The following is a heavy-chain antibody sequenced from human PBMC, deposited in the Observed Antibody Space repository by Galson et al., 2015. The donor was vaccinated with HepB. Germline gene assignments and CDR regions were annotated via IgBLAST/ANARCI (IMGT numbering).Heavy chain of an antibody. CDR1: GFTFSSYA. CDR3: AKDQSAGITMVRGVWDY. V-gene: IGHV3-23*01. Sequence: SLRLSCAASGFTFSSYAMSWVRQAPGKGLEWVSAISGCGGITYYADSVKGRFTISRDNSKNTLYLQMNSLRAEDTAVYYCAKDQSAGITMVRGVWDYLGQRTLVTVSS. J-gene: IGHJ4*02. D-gene: IGHD3-10*01. CDR2: ISGCGGIT.